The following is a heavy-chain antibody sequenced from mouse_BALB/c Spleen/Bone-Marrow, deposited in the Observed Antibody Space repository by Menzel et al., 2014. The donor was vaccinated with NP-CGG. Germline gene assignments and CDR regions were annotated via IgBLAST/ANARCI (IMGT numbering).Heavy chain of an antibody. J-gene: IGHJ3*01. CDR2: IWAGGST. V-gene: IGHV2-9*02. CDR3: ARVFTTATWGFAY. D-gene: IGHD1-2*01. Sequence: VKLVESGPGLVAPSQSLSITCTVSGFSLTSYGVHWVRQSPGEGLEWLGAIWAGGSTNYNSALMSRLSITKDNSKNQVFLEMDSLQTDDTAMYYCARVFTTATWGFAYWGQGTLVTVSA. CDR1: GFSLTSYG.